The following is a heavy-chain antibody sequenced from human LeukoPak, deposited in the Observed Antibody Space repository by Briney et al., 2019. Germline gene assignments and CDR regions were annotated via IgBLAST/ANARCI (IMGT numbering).Heavy chain of an antibody. D-gene: IGHD4-17*01. J-gene: IGHJ4*02. V-gene: IGHV3-7*01. CDR3: ARGHYGLDC. Sequence: SGGALRLSCAAPGFNFRNYWINWVRPAPGKGLEWVANIKEDGSEKYYVDSVKGRFTLSRDNAKNSLYLQMNSLRAEDTAVYYCARGHYGLDCWGQGTLVTVSS. CDR1: GFNFRNYW. CDR2: IKEDGSEK.